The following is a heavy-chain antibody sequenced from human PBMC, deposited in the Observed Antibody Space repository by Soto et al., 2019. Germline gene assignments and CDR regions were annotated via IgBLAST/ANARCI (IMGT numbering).Heavy chain of an antibody. CDR3: ARHGGTSSFTYFQH. CDR2: ISFGGNT. D-gene: IGHD3-16*01. Sequence: QLQLQESGPGLVKPSETLSLTCAVSSASISSSTHFWGWLRQPPGKGLEWIGSISFGGNTYYNPSLKSRVTISVDTSKSQFSLKLSSVTAADTAVYYCARHGGTSSFTYFQHWGQGTLVTVSS. J-gene: IGHJ1*01. V-gene: IGHV4-39*01. CDR1: SASISSSTHF.